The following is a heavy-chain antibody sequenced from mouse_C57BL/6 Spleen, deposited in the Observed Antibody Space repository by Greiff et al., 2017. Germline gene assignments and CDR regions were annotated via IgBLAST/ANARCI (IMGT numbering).Heavy chain of an antibody. J-gene: IGHJ4*01. Sequence: VQLQQSGAELVRPGTSVKVSCKASGYAFTNYLLEWVKQRPGQGLEWIGVLNPGRGGTNYNEKFKGKATLTADKSSSTAYRQLSSLTSEDYAVYFCARRYYGSSYGYYYAMDYWGQGTSGTVSS. CDR1: GYAFTNYL. CDR3: ARRYYGSSYGYYYAMDY. V-gene: IGHV1-54*01. D-gene: IGHD1-1*01. CDR2: LNPGRGGT.